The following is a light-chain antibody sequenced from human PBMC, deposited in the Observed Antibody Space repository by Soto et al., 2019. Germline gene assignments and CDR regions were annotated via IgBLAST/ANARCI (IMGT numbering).Light chain of an antibody. CDR2: RND. Sequence: QSVLTQPPSASGTPGQRVTISCSGSSSDIGTNYVYWYQQLPGTAPKLLIYRNDQWPSGVPDRFSGSKSGTSASLAISGLRSEDEADYYCAAWDDNLSGQDVFGTGTKLTVL. CDR1: SSDIGTNY. V-gene: IGLV1-47*01. CDR3: AAWDDNLSGQDV. J-gene: IGLJ1*01.